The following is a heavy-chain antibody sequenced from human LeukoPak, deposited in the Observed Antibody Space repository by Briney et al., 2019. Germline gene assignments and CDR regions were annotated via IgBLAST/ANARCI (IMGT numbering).Heavy chain of an antibody. V-gene: IGHV1-69*01. D-gene: IGHD1-26*01. CDR1: GGTFSSYA. CDR2: IIPIFGTA. CDR3: ASTPGSYFGMGEYYFDY. J-gene: IGHJ4*02. Sequence: VASVKVSCKASGGTFSSYAISWVRQAPGQGLEWMGGIIPIFGTANYAQKFQGRVTITADESTSTAYMELSSLRSEDTAVYYCASTPGSYFGMGEYYFDYWGQGTLVTVSS.